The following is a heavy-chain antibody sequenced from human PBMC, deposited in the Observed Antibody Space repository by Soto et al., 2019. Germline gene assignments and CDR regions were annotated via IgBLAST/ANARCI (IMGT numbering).Heavy chain of an antibody. CDR1: GYTFTGYY. J-gene: IGHJ6*02. CDR2: INPNSGGT. D-gene: IGHD2-15*01. V-gene: IGHV1-2*04. CDR3: AVAATIFYYGMDV. Sequence: ASVKVSCKASGYTFTGYYMHWVRQAPGQGLEWMGWINPNSGGTNYAQKFQGWVTMTRDTSISTAYMELSRLRSDDTAVYYCAVAATIFYYGMDVWGQGTTVTVSS.